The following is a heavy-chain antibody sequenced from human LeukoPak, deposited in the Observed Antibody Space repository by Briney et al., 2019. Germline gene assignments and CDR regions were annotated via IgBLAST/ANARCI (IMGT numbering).Heavy chain of an antibody. CDR3: AKGKMATIRGRVAY. D-gene: IGHD5-24*01. CDR2: ISWNSGSI. V-gene: IGHV3-9*01. CDR1: GFTFDDYA. J-gene: IGHJ4*02. Sequence: PGGPLRLSCAASGFTFDDYAMHWVRQAPGKGLEWVSGISWNSGSIGYADSVKGRFTISRDNAKNSLYLQMNSLRAEDTALYYCAKGKMATIRGRVAYWGQGTLVTVSS.